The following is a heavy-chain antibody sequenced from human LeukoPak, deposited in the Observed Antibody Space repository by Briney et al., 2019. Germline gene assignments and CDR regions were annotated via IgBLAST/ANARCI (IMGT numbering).Heavy chain of an antibody. V-gene: IGHV3-23*01. J-gene: IGHJ5*02. CDR2: ISGSGGST. CDR3: AKDRYYDILTGYDGNWFDP. D-gene: IGHD3-9*01. CDR1: GFTFSSYA. Sequence: PGGTLTLSSAASGFTFSSYAMIWVPQAPGKGLEGCSAISGSGGSTYYADSVKGRFTISSANSKNTLYLHMRSPRAHATAVYYCAKDRYYDILTGYDGNWFDPWGQGTLVTVSS.